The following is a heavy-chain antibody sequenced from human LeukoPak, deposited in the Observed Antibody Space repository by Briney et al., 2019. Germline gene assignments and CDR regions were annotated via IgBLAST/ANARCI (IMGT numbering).Heavy chain of an antibody. CDR1: GFTFSIYA. D-gene: IGHD2-15*01. Sequence: TGGSLRLSCAASGFTFSIYAMSWVRQAPGKGLEWVSSISGSGGSTYYADSVKGRFTISRDNSKNTLYLQMNSLRAEDTAVYYCEKVRLVVVAATDNNWFDPWGQGTLVTVSS. V-gene: IGHV3-23*01. CDR3: EKVRLVVVAATDNNWFDP. J-gene: IGHJ5*02. CDR2: ISGSGGST.